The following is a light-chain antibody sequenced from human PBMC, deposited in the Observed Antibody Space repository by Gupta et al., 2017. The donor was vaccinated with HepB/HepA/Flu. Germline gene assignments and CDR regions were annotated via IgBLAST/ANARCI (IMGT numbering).Light chain of an antibody. V-gene: IGLV1-47*01. J-gene: IGLJ2*01. CDR1: SSNIGISF. CDR3: ATWDDSLRAVI. CDR2: KIN. Sequence: QSVLTQAPSASGTPGQTVTISCSGGSSNIGISFVYWFHQLPGMAPRLLIQKINQRPSGVPDRFSGSKSGTSASLAISGLRSEDEGDYYCATWDDSLRAVIFGGGTKLTVL.